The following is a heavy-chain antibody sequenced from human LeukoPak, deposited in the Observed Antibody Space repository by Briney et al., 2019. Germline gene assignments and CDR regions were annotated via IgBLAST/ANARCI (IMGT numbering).Heavy chain of an antibody. CDR2: ISTSGSTI. V-gene: IGHV3-48*03. D-gene: IGHD6-13*01. J-gene: IGHJ4*02. Sequence: GGSLRLSCAASGFNFSSYEMIWVRQAPGKGLEWISYISTSGSTIYYGDSVEGRFTISRDNAKNSLYLQMNSLRAEDTAVYYRGRGDYSSSWYLDHWGQGTLVTVSS. CDR1: GFNFSSYE. CDR3: GRGDYSSSWYLDH.